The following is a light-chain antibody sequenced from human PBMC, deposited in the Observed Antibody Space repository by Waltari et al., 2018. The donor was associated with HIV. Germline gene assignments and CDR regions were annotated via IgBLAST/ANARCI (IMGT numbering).Light chain of an antibody. V-gene: IGKV3-20*01. Sequence: EIVLTQSTGTLSLSPGERATLSCRASTSVSSSYLAWYQQKRGQAPRLLIYGASSRASAIPDKFNGSGSGTDFTLTISRLEPEDFAVYDCQQYGSSPWTFGQGTKVEIK. CDR1: TSVSSSY. CDR2: GAS. J-gene: IGKJ1*01. CDR3: QQYGSSPWT.